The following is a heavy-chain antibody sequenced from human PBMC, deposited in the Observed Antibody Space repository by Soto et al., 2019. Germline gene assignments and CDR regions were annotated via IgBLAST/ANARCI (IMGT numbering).Heavy chain of an antibody. CDR1: GFSLTTSGVG. CDR3: AHRVLRTVFGLVTTTAIYFDF. D-gene: IGHD3-3*01. V-gene: IGHV2-5*02. Sequence: QITLNESGPTVVRPTEPLTLTCRFSGFSLTTSGVGVGWVRQSPGKAPEWLALIYWDDDKRYSESLKSRLTITKDTSKNQVVLTVANLYPTDTATYYCAHRVLRTVFGLVTTTAIYFDFWGQGTPVAVSS. J-gene: IGHJ4*02. CDR2: IYWDDDK.